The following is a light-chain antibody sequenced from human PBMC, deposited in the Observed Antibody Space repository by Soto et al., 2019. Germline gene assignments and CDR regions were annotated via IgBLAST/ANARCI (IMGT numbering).Light chain of an antibody. CDR3: QQYDSTPPT. CDR1: QSVNSNY. Sequence: EIVLTQSPGTLSLSPGERATLSCRASQSVNSNYLAWYQRKPGQAPRLLIYGASNRATDIPYRFSASGSGTDFTLTITRLEAEDCAVYYWQQYDSTPPTFGQGTKVEVK. J-gene: IGKJ1*01. CDR2: GAS. V-gene: IGKV3-20*01.